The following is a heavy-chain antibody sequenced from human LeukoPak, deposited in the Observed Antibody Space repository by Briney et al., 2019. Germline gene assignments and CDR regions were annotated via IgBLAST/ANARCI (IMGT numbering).Heavy chain of an antibody. CDR2: IYYSGST. Sequence: SETLSLTCTVSGGSISSSSYYWGWIRQPPGKGLEWMGSIYYSGSTYYNPSLKSRVTISVDTSKNQFSLKLSSVTAADTAVYYCARACGSGNLEDYMDVWGKGTTVTISS. V-gene: IGHV4-39*01. CDR3: ARACGSGNLEDYMDV. D-gene: IGHD3-10*01. J-gene: IGHJ6*03. CDR1: GGSISSSSYY.